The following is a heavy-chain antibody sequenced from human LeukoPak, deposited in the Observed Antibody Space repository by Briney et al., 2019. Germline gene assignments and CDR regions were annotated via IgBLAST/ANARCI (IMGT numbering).Heavy chain of an antibody. CDR3: AKDRETTASGTFDF. CDR2: INSDGSNT. CDR1: GFTFSSYW. V-gene: IGHV3-74*01. J-gene: IGHJ4*02. D-gene: IGHD6-13*01. Sequence: GGSLRLSCAASGFTFSSYWMHWVRQAPGKGLVWVSRINSDGSNTNYADSVKGRFTISRDNAKNTLFLQMNSLRAEDTGVYYCAKDRETTASGTFDFWGQGTLSPSPQ.